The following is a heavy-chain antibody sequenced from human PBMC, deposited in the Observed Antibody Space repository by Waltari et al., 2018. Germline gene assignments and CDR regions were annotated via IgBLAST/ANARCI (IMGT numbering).Heavy chain of an antibody. Sequence: QLQLQESGPRLLKPSATLSLTCPVSGGPVSRCGPSWGWIRQPPGRDLEWIATVYDGGRPYYNVSLRSRVTISLDTSKNQFYLDLTSVTAADSAVYYCVRGKMYSRPYFDYWGQGTLVTVSS. V-gene: IGHV4-39*07. D-gene: IGHD6-13*01. CDR2: VYDGGRP. CDR1: GGPVSRCGPS. J-gene: IGHJ4*02. CDR3: VRGKMYSRPYFDY.